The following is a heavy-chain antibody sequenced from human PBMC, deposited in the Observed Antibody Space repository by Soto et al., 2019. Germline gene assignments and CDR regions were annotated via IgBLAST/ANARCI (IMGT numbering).Heavy chain of an antibody. CDR1: GFSVGISY. J-gene: IGHJ4*02. D-gene: IGHD6-13*01. CDR3: AKVSSSWYAGFFDL. Sequence: GGSLILSCEGSGFSVGISYMSWVRQVPGKGLEWVSIMYSGGETYYAASVKGRFTISRDNSNNTLYLQMSSLRAEDTAVYYCAKVSSSWYAGFFDLWGQGTLVTVSS. CDR2: MYSGGET. V-gene: IGHV3-66*01.